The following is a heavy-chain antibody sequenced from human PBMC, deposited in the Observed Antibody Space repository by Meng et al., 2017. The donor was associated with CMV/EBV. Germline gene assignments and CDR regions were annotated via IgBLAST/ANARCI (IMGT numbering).Heavy chain of an antibody. CDR2: IYYSGST. J-gene: IGHJ4*02. CDR1: GGSVSSGSYY. D-gene: IGHD3-10*01. V-gene: IGHV4-61*01. CDR3: ARTYYYGSGSWD. Sequence: SETLSLTCTVSGGSVSSGSYYWSWFRQPPGKGLEWIGYIYYSGSTNYNPSLKSRVTISVDTSKNQFSLKLSSVTAADTAVYYCARTYYYGSGSWDWGQGTLVTVSS.